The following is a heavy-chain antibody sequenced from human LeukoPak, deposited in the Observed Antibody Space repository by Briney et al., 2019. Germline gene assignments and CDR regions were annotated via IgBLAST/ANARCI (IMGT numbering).Heavy chain of an antibody. J-gene: IGHJ3*02. CDR3: ARERDGYNWAYDAFDI. CDR1: GGSISSGSYY. Sequence: PSETLSLTCTVSGGSISSGSYYWSWIRQPAGKGLEWIGRIYTSGSTNYNPSLKSRVTISVDTSKNQFSLKLSSVTAADTAVCYCARERDGYNWAYDAFDIWGQGTMVTVSS. D-gene: IGHD5-24*01. V-gene: IGHV4-61*02. CDR2: IYTSGST.